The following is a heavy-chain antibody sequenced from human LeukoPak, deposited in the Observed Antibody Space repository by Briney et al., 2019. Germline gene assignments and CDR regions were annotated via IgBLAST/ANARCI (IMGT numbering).Heavy chain of an antibody. D-gene: IGHD3-22*01. J-gene: IGHJ5*02. V-gene: IGHV3-30*02. CDR2: IRYDGSNK. CDR3: ARDSGYGKYNWFDP. CDR1: GFTFSSYW. Sequence: GGSLRLSCAASGFTFSSYWMSWVRQAPGKGLEWVAFIRYDGSNKYYADSVKGRFTISRDNSKNTLYLQMNSLRAEDTAVYYCARDSGYGKYNWFDPWGQGTLVTVSS.